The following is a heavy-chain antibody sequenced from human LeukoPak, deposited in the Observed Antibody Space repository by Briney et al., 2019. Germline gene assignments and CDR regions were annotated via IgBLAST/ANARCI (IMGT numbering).Heavy chain of an antibody. D-gene: IGHD3-10*01. CDR3: ARGPHYYGSGSYSPFDY. J-gene: IGHJ4*02. CDR2: IYPGDSDT. CDR1: GYSFTNYW. Sequence: GESLKISCKGSGYSFTNYWIGWVRQMPGKGLEWMGIIYPGDSDTRYSPSFQGQVTISADKSISTAYLQWSSLKASDTAMYYCARGPHYYGSGSYSPFDYWGQGTLVTVSS. V-gene: IGHV5-51*01.